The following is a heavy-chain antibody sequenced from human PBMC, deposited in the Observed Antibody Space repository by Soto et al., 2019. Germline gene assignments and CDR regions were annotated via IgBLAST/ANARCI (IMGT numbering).Heavy chain of an antibody. CDR1: GVSISVTSYY. CDR2: IYYSGET. D-gene: IGHD3-16*02. CDR3: ARHGSF. V-gene: IGHV4-39*01. Sequence: QLQLQESGPGLVKPSETLSLTCTVSGVSISVTSYYWGWIRQTPAKGLEWIGTIYYSGETFYNPSLKRRVTISIDTSKNHFSLNLTSVTAADTAIYYCARHGSFWGQGALVTVSS. J-gene: IGHJ1*01.